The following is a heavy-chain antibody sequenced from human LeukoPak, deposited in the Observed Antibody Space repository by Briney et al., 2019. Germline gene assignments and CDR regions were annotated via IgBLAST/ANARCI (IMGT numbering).Heavy chain of an antibody. Sequence: GGSLRLSCAASGFTFSSYAMTWVRQAPGKGLEWVSTIGGSGGSTYYADSVKGRFTISRDNSKNTLSLQMNSLRAEDTAVYYCAKQTGTNQDWGQGTLVTVSS. CDR1: GFTFSSYA. CDR3: AKQTGTNQD. V-gene: IGHV3-23*01. J-gene: IGHJ4*02. D-gene: IGHD1/OR15-1a*01. CDR2: IGGSGGST.